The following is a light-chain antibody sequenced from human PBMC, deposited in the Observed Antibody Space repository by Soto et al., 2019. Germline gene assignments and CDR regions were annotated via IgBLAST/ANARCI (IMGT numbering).Light chain of an antibody. CDR1: QSVSSN. CDR2: GAS. V-gene: IGKV3-15*01. CDR3: QQYNNWLGT. Sequence: EIVMTQSPATLSVSPGERATLSCRASQSVSSNLAWYQQKPGQAPRLLIYGASTRATGIPARFSGSGSGTDFTLTISSLQSEDFAVYYCQQYNNWLGTFGKGTKVEIK. J-gene: IGKJ1*01.